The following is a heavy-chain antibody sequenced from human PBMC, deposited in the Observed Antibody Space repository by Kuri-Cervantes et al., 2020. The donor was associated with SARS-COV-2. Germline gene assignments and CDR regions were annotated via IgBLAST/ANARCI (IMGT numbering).Heavy chain of an antibody. J-gene: IGHJ4*02. CDR3: ARAPYDSSGYQNFDY. CDR2: ISSSATII. V-gene: IGHV3-11*04. Sequence: GGSLRLSCAASGFALSDYYMTWIRQAPGKGLEWASHISSSATIIYYADSVEGRFTISRDNAKNTLSLQMNSLRAEDTAVYYCARAPYDSSGYQNFDYWGQGTLVTVSS. CDR1: GFALSDYY. D-gene: IGHD3-22*01.